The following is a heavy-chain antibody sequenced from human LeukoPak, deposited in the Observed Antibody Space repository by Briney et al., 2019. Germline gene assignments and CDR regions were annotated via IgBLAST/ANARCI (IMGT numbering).Heavy chain of an antibody. CDR2: IYYSGST. CDR3: ARVARDGYNIPDDY. D-gene: IGHD5-24*01. V-gene: IGHV4-39*07. Sequence: SETLSLTRTGSGGSISSSSYYWGWIRQPPGKGLEWIGSIYYSGSTYYNPSLKSRVTISVDTSKNQFSLKLSSVTAADTAVYYCARVARDGYNIPDDYWGQGTLVTVSS. CDR1: GGSISSSSYY. J-gene: IGHJ4*02.